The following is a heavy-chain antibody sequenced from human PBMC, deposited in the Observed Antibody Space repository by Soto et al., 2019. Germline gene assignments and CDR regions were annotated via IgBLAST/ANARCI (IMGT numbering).Heavy chain of an antibody. CDR1: GYSFTSYW. CDR2: IYPGDSDT. CDR3: ARRGSYYDFWSGYAYYFDY. V-gene: IGHV5-51*01. Sequence: GESLKISCKGSGYSFTSYWIGWVRQMPGKGLEWMGIIYPGDSDTRYSPSFQGQVTIPADKSISTAYLQWSSLKASDTAMYYCARRGSYYDFWSGYAYYFDYWGQGTLVTVSS. D-gene: IGHD3-3*01. J-gene: IGHJ4*02.